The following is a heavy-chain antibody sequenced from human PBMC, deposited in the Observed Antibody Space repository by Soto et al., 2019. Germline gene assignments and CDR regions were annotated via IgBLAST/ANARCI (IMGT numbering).Heavy chain of an antibody. V-gene: IGHV3-11*01. Sequence: QMQLVESGGGLVEPGGSLRLSCAASGFTFSDNYMTWVRQAPGKGLEWISYMSGSGDAIYYADSVKGRFTISRDNAKNSLQLEMNSLRAEDTAMYYCVRGNFYDGMDVWGQGTTVTVSS. CDR1: GFTFSDNY. J-gene: IGHJ6*02. CDR2: MSGSGDAI. CDR3: VRGNFYDGMDV.